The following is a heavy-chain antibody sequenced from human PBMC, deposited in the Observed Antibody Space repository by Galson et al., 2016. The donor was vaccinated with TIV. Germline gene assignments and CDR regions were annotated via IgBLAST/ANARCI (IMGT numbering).Heavy chain of an antibody. CDR2: IKSKTAGGTT. CDR3: TTDPYGVDV. D-gene: IGHD4/OR15-4a*01. J-gene: IGHJ3*01. CDR1: GFTFSKAW. Sequence: SLRLSCAASGFTFSKAWMTWVRQGPGKGLEWVGRIKSKTAGGTTDYAAAVEGRFTISRDDSENTVYLQMNSLKSDDSGVYYCTTDPYGVDVWGHGTMVTVS. V-gene: IGHV3-15*01.